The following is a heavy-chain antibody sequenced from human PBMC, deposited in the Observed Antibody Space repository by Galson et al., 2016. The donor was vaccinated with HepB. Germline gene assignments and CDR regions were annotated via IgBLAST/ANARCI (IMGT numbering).Heavy chain of an antibody. V-gene: IGHV1-46*01. Sequence: SVKVSCKASGYTFTTYHMHWVRQAPGQGLEWMGIINPNGGSASYSPKFQGSVTLTRDTSTSTVYMELSSLKSDDTALYYCSTGGGYNWFDPWGQGTLVTVSS. J-gene: IGHJ5*02. D-gene: IGHD6-25*01. CDR2: INPNGGSA. CDR1: GYTFTTYH. CDR3: STGGGYNWFDP.